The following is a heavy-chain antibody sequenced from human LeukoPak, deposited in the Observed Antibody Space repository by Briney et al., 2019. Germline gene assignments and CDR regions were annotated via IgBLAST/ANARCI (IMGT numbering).Heavy chain of an antibody. V-gene: IGHV1-18*01. CDR2: ISAYNGNT. D-gene: IGHD6-19*01. CDR3: ARDHLVRGPRGTSHIKTVAGTI. CDR1: GYTFTSYG. Sequence: ASVKVSCKASGYTFTSYGISWVRQAPGQGLEWMGWISAYNGNTNYAQKLQGRVTMTTDTSTSTAYMELRSLRSDDTAVYYCARDHLVRGPRGTSHIKTVAGTIWGQGTLVTVSS. J-gene: IGHJ4*02.